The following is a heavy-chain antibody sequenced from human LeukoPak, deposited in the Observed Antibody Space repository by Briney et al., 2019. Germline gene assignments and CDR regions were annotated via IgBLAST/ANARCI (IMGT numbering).Heavy chain of an antibody. J-gene: IGHJ3*02. CDR2: IYYSGST. Sequence: SETLSLTCTVSGGSISSHYWSWIRQPPGKGLEWIGYIYYSGSTNYNPSLKSRVTISIDTSKNQFSLKLSSVTAADTAVYYCATSRPGFDAFDIWGQGTMVTVSS. CDR1: GGSISSHY. CDR3: ATSRPGFDAFDI. V-gene: IGHV4-59*11.